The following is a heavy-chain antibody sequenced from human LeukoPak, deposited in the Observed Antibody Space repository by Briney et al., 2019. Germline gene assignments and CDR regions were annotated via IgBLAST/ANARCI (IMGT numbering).Heavy chain of an antibody. D-gene: IGHD4-11*01. V-gene: IGHV4-34*01. Sequence: SETLSLTCAVYGGSFSGYYWSWIRQPPGKGLEWIGEINHSGSTNYNPSLKSRVTISVDTSKNQFSLKLTSVTAADTGVYYCARGDSNSFEYLYYMDVWGKGTTVTVSS. CDR2: INHSGST. CDR3: ARGDSNSFEYLYYMDV. J-gene: IGHJ6*03. CDR1: GGSFSGYY.